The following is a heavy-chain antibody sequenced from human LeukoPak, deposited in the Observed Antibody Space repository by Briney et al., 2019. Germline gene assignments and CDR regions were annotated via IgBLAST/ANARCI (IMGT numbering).Heavy chain of an antibody. CDR1: GYTFSSYG. CDR2: INPNTGAT. Sequence: ASVKVSCKASGYTFSSYGITWVRQAPGQGLEWMGWINPNTGATDYAQNFQGRVAMTRDTSISTAYMDLSRLRSDDTAVYYCARAAFYYDSSGHSPDFDYWGQGTLVTVSS. D-gene: IGHD3-22*01. J-gene: IGHJ4*02. CDR3: ARAAFYYDSSGHSPDFDY. V-gene: IGHV1-2*02.